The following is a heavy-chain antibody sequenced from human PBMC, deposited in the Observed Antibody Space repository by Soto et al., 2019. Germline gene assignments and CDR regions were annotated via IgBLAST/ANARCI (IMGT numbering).Heavy chain of an antibody. V-gene: IGHV4-31*03. CDR3: ARDLVAATTYYYGMDV. D-gene: IGHD2-15*01. CDR1: GGSISSGGYY. J-gene: IGHJ6*02. CDR2: IYYSGST. Sequence: PSETLSLTCTVSGGSISSGGYYWSWIRQHPGKGLEWIGYIYYSGSTYYNPSLKSRVTISVDTSKNQFSLKLSSVTAADTAVYYCARDLVAATTYYYGMDVWGQGTTVTVSS.